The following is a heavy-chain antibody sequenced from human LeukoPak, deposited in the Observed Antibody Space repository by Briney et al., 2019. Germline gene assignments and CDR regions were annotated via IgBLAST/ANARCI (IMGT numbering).Heavy chain of an antibody. CDR3: ARGPAYSITMIVVVTKRGAFDI. V-gene: IGHV4-34*01. D-gene: IGHD3-22*01. CDR2: INHSGST. CDR1: GGYFSGYY. Sequence: PPQTRSPTRSDSGGYFSGYYRSWLRNIKKKRLEWIGEINHSGSTNYNPSLKSRVTISVDTSKNQFSLKLSSVTAADTAVYYCARGPAYSITMIVVVTKRGAFDIWGQGTMVTVSS. J-gene: IGHJ3*02.